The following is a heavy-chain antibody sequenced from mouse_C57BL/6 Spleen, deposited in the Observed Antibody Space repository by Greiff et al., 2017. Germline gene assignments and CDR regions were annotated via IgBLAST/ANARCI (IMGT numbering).Heavy chain of an antibody. D-gene: IGHD1-1*01. J-gene: IGHJ2*01. CDR1: FSLSTSGMGL. Sequence: QVTLKESGPGILQPSQTLSLSCTFSGFSLSTSGMGLSWLRKPPGMALVWLASIWNNDNYYNPSLKSRLTISKETSNYQVFLKLTSVDTADSATYYGAWRFYGSSFYFDYWGQGTTLTVSS. CDR3: WRFYGSSFYFDY. V-gene: IGHV8-2*01. CDR2: WNNDNY.